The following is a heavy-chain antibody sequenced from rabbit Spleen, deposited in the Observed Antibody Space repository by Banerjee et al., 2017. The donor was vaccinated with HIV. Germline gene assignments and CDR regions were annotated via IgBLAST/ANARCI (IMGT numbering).Heavy chain of an antibody. CDR1: GFTLSTYY. D-gene: IGHD1-1*01. Sequence: QLKESGGGLVQPGGSLKLSCKASGFTLSTYYMNWVRQAPGKGLEWIGYIDPVFGITYYASWVNGRFSISRENAQNTVFLQMTSLTAADTATYFCARDLVAVIGWNFSLWGPGTLVTVS. J-gene: IGHJ4*01. CDR2: IDPVFGIT. V-gene: IGHV1S7*01. CDR3: ARDLVAVIGWNFSL.